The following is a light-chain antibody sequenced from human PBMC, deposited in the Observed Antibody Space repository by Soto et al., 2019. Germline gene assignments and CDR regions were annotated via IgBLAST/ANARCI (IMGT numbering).Light chain of an antibody. Sequence: EIVLTQSPGTLSLSPGERATLSCRTSESGSSSYLAWYKQKPGQAPRLLIYGASSRATGIPDRFSGSGSGTDFTLTISRLEPEDFAVYYCQQYGSSQYTFGQGTKLEIK. J-gene: IGKJ2*01. CDR1: ESGSSSY. CDR3: QQYGSSQYT. CDR2: GAS. V-gene: IGKV3-20*01.